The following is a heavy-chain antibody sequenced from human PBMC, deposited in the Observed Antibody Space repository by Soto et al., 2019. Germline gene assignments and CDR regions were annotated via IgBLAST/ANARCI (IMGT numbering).Heavy chain of an antibody. CDR1: GYTFTSYH. CDR2: INPTGGST. D-gene: IGHD2-15*01. Sequence: GASVKVSCKASGYTFTSYHMHWVRQAPGQGLEWQGIINPTGGSTSYAQKFQGRVTMTRDTSTSTVYMEPSSLRSEDTAVYYCARFCGGSCLAGMDVWGQGTTVTAP. CDR3: ARFCGGSCLAGMDV. J-gene: IGHJ6*02. V-gene: IGHV1-46*01.